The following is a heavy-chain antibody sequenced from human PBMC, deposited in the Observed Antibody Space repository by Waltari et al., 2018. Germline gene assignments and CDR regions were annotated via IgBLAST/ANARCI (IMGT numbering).Heavy chain of an antibody. CDR1: GSISSTTYY. Sequence: QLQLQESGPGLVKPSETLSLTCTVSGSISSTTYYLGWIRQPPGKGLAWIGSMSSSGPTYYSPSLKSRVTISLDTSKNQFSLRLSSVTAADTAVYYCARRSRGSGSYAFGAFDIWGQGTMVIVSS. D-gene: IGHD1-26*01. V-gene: IGHV4-39*01. CDR2: MSSSGPT. J-gene: IGHJ3*02. CDR3: ARRSRGSGSYAFGAFDI.